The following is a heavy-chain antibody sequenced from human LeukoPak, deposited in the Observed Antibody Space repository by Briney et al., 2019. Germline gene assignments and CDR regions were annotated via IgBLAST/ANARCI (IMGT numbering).Heavy chain of an antibody. CDR1: GYTFTSYS. Sequence: ASVTVSRKASGYTFTSYSIRWVRPPPAQGLGWMGWINAYYGNTNYAQKLQDRVNMTTDTSTSTAYMELRSLRSDDTAVFYCARGYLSYSSTGYYDFWGQGTLVTVSS. CDR3: ARGYLSYSSTGYYDF. V-gene: IGHV1-18*01. J-gene: IGHJ4*02. CDR2: INAYYGNT. D-gene: IGHD3-22*01.